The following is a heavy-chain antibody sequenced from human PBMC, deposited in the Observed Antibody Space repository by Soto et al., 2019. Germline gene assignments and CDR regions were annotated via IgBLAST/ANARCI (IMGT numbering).Heavy chain of an antibody. CDR3: VILALGKFDF. V-gene: IGHV3-74*01. J-gene: IGHJ4*02. D-gene: IGHD1-26*01. CDR2: INSDGSST. CDR1: GLTFSSYW. Sequence: GGSLRLSCAASGLTFSSYWMHWVRQAPGKGLVWVSRINSDGSSTNYADSVKGRFTISRDNSRNRLYLQMNSLRAEDTALYYYVILALGKFDFWGQGTLVTVSS.